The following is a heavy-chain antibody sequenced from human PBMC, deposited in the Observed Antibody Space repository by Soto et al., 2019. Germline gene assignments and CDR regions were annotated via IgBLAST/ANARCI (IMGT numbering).Heavy chain of an antibody. CDR1: GGTFSSYT. J-gene: IGHJ3*02. V-gene: IGHV1-69*04. CDR2: IIPILGIA. CDR3: ARDDCSGGSCSSDAFDI. Sequence: SVKVSCKASGGTFSSYTISWVRQAPGQGLEWMGRIIPILGIANYAQKFQGRVTITADKSTSTAYMELSSLRSEDTAVYYCARDDCSGGSCSSDAFDIWGQGTMVTVSS. D-gene: IGHD2-15*01.